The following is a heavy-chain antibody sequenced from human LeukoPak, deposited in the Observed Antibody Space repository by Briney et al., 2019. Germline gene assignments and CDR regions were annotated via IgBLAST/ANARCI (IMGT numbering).Heavy chain of an antibody. Sequence: SETLFLSCSVSGVSISTYYWSWIRQPPGKGLEWMGYIHYTGSTNYNPSLKSRVTISVDTSKRQLSLMLRSVTAADTAVYYCARDIYGSGHGWFAVWGERTLVTVSS. CDR2: IHYTGST. CDR1: GVSISTYY. CDR3: ARDIYGSGHGWFAV. D-gene: IGHD3-10*01. V-gene: IGHV4-59*01. J-gene: IGHJ5*02.